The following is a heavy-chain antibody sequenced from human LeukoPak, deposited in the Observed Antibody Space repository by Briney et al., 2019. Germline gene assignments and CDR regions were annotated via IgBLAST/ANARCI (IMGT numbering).Heavy chain of an antibody. D-gene: IGHD5-24*01. CDR1: GFTFSSYA. Sequence: GGSLRLSCAASGFTFSSYAMSWVRQAPGKGLEWVSGITGSGDNIYNADSVKGRFTISRDNSKDTLWLQMNSLRAEDTAVYYCAKHRDGYIHYWGQGILVTVSS. J-gene: IGHJ4*02. CDR2: ITGSGDNI. V-gene: IGHV3-23*01. CDR3: AKHRDGYIHY.